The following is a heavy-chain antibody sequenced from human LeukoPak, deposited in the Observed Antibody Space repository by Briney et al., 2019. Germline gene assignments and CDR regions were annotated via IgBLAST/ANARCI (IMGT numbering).Heavy chain of an antibody. J-gene: IGHJ5*02. D-gene: IGHD6-19*01. CDR1: GGTFSSYA. Sequence: GSSVKVSCKASGGTFSSYAISWVRQAPGQGLEWMGRIIPTFGIANYAQKFQGRVTITADKSTSTAYMELSSLRSEDTAVYYCASENSSGQGGGANWFDPWGQGTLVTVSS. CDR2: IIPTFGIA. CDR3: ASENSSGQGGGANWFDP. V-gene: IGHV1-69*04.